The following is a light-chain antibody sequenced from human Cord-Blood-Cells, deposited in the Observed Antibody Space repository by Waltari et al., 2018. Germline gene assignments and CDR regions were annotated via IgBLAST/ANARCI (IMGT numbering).Light chain of an antibody. CDR3: QQYNNWPRT. Sequence: EIVITQSPATLSVSPGDRATLPCRASQSVRSNLACYRQKPGQSPRLLIYCASTRATGIPARFSGSGSGTDFTLTISSLQSEDFAVYYCQQYNNWPRTFGQGTKVEIK. J-gene: IGKJ1*01. V-gene: IGKV3-15*01. CDR1: QSVRSN. CDR2: CAS.